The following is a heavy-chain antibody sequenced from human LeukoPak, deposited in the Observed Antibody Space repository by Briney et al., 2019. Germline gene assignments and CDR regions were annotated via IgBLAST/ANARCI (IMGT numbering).Heavy chain of an antibody. CDR2: ISGSGGST. CDR3: AKDTYYYGSGSYSPFDY. J-gene: IGHJ4*02. V-gene: IGHV3-23*01. CDR1: GFTFSSYA. D-gene: IGHD3-10*01. Sequence: PGGSLRLSCAASGFTFSSYAMSWVSQAPGKGLEWVSAISGSGGSTYYADSAKGRFTISRDNSKNTLYLQMNSLRAEDTAVYYCAKDTYYYGSGSYSPFDYWGQGTLVTVSS.